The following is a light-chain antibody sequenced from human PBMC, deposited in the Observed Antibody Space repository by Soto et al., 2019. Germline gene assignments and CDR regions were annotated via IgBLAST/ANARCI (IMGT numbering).Light chain of an antibody. V-gene: IGKV3-20*01. CDR3: QQYGNFPYT. CDR1: QSVTSDW. Sequence: EIVLTQSPGTLSLSPGERATLSCRASQSVTSDWLAWYRHKPGQAPRLLIYGASSRATGVPERVSGSGSGTDFTLTINRLEPEDFAVYYCQQYGNFPYTFGQGTKLEIK. J-gene: IGKJ2*01. CDR2: GAS.